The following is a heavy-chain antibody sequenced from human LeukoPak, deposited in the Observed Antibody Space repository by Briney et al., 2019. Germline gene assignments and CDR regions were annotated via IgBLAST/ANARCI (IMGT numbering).Heavy chain of an antibody. CDR3: ARVSINFIGMDV. Sequence: ASVKVSCKASGYTFTSYYIHWVRQAPGQGLEWMGIINPSGGSTSYAQKFQGRVTMTRDTSTSTVYMELSSLKSEDTALYYCARVSINFIGMDVWGQGTTVTVSS. D-gene: IGHD1-1*01. CDR1: GYTFTSYY. V-gene: IGHV1-46*01. J-gene: IGHJ6*02. CDR2: INPSGGST.